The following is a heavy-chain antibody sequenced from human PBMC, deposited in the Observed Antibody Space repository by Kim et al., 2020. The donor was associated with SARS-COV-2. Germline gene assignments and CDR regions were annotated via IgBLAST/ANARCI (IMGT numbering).Heavy chain of an antibody. V-gene: IGHV3-30*04. CDR2: ISHDSTSK. Sequence: GGSLRLSCAASGLTFSTYTMHWVRQAPGKGLEWVSAISHDSTSKSQASAVEGRFTSSRDNSRNTLYLNMSSLRTEDTAIYYCARDQSTGWYSPFDPWGQGTLVTVSS. CDR1: GLTFSTYT. D-gene: IGHD6-19*01. J-gene: IGHJ5*02. CDR3: ARDQSTGWYSPFDP.